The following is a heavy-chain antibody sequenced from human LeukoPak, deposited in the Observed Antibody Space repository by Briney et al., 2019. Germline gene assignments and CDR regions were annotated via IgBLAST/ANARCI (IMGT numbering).Heavy chain of an antibody. CDR1: GFTFSSYS. D-gene: IGHD3-22*01. CDR2: ISSGSSYI. Sequence: GGSLRLSCAASGFTFSSYSMNWVRQAPGKGLEWVSSISSGSSYIYYADSVKGRFTISRDNAENSLYLQMNSLRAEDTAVYYCARDFRYYYDSSGYRGYFDYWGQGTLVTVSS. CDR3: ARDFRYYYDSSGYRGYFDY. V-gene: IGHV3-21*01. J-gene: IGHJ4*02.